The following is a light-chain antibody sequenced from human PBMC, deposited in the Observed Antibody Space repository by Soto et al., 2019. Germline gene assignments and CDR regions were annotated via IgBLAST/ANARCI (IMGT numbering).Light chain of an antibody. CDR3: QQYNTYSWT. V-gene: IGKV1-5*03. CDR2: KAS. J-gene: IGKJ1*01. CDR1: QSISSW. Sequence: DIQMTQSPSTLSASVGDRVTIICRASQSISSWLAWFQQKPGKAPKLLIYKASNLESGVPSRFSGSGSGTEFTLTISSLQPDDFATYYCQQYNTYSWTFGQGTKVDIK.